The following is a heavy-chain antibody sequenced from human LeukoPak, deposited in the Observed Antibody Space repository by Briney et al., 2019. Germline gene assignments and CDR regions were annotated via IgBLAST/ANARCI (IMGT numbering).Heavy chain of an antibody. CDR1: GYSISRGYY. J-gene: IGHJ6*03. CDR3: ARLGYCSGGSCYYYYYMDV. CDR2: IYHSGST. D-gene: IGHD2-15*01. Sequence: TSETLSLTCIVSGYSISRGYYWGWIRQPPGKGLEWIGSIYHSGSTYYNPSLKSRVTMSVDPSKNQFSLKLSSVTAADTAAYYCARLGYCSGGSCYYYYYMDVWGKGTTVTVSS. V-gene: IGHV4-38-2*02.